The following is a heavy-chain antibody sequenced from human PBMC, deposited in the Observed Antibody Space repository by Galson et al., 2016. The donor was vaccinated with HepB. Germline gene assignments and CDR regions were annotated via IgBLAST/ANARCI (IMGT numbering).Heavy chain of an antibody. D-gene: IGHD6-13*01. Sequence: WIGSFYYGGSTFYNPSLKSRVTLSVDTSKKQFSLKLNSVTAADTAVYFCASPRGAAVGDWGQGTLVTVSS. V-gene: IGHV4-39*01. CDR2: FYYGGST. J-gene: IGHJ4*02. CDR3: ASPRGAAVGD.